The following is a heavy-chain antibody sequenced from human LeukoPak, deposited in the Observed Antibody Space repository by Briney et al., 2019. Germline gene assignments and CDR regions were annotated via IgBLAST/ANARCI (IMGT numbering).Heavy chain of an antibody. D-gene: IGHD6-19*01. CDR2: FDPEDGEA. J-gene: IGHJ4*02. CDR1: GYTLTELS. Sequence: GASVKVSCKVSGYTLTELSMQWVRQAPGKGLEWMGSFDPEDGEAIYAQKFQGRVTMTEDISTDTAYMEVSSLRSEDTAVYYCTTFPSGIAVAGATDYWGQGTLVTVSS. V-gene: IGHV1-24*01. CDR3: TTFPSGIAVAGATDY.